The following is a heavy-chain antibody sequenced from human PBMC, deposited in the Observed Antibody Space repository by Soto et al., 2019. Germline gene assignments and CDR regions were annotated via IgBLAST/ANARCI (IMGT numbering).Heavy chain of an antibody. CDR1: GGSISSYY. D-gene: IGHD5-12*01. V-gene: IGHV4-59*01. J-gene: IGHJ6*02. Sequence: SETLPLTWTVSGGSISSYYWSWIRQPTGKGLEWIGYIYYSGSTNHNPSLKSRVTISVDTSKNQFSLKLSSVTAADTAVYYCARDGIGGYEGGGDYYYYYGMDVWGQGTTVTVSS. CDR2: IYYSGST. CDR3: ARDGIGGYEGGGDYYYYYGMDV.